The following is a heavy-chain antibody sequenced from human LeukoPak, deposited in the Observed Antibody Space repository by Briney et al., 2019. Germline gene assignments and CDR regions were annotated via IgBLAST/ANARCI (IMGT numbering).Heavy chain of an antibody. J-gene: IGHJ4*02. CDR2: IYSGGST. D-gene: IGHD3-3*01. V-gene: IGHV3-53*01. Sequence: GGSLRLSCAASGFTVSSNYMSWVRQAPGKGLEWVSVIYSGGSTYYADSVKGRFTISRDNSKNTLYLQMNSLRAEDTAVYYCAKGEWLSPFDYWGQETLVTVSS. CDR3: AKGEWLSPFDY. CDR1: GFTVSSNY.